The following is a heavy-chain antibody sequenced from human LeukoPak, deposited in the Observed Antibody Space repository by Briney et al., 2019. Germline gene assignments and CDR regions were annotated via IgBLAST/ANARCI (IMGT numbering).Heavy chain of an antibody. D-gene: IGHD3-10*01. Sequence: SGTLSLTCAVSGGSISSSNWWSWVRQPPGKGLEWIGEIYHSGSTNYNPSLKSRVTISVDKSKNQFSLKLSSVTAADTAVYYCARGYRELLWFGELLGAFDIWGQGTMVTVSS. CDR1: GGSISSSNW. CDR2: IYHSGST. V-gene: IGHV4-4*02. CDR3: ARGYRELLWFGELLGAFDI. J-gene: IGHJ3*02.